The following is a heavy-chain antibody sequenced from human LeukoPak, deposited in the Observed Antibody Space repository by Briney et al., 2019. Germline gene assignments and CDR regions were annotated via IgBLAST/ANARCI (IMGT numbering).Heavy chain of an antibody. CDR3: ATANFDYPEGGDY. CDR1: GFTFSSYG. J-gene: IGHJ4*02. V-gene: IGHV3-30*02. D-gene: IGHD3-9*01. Sequence: GGSLRLSCAASGFTFSSYGMHWVRQAPGKGLEWVAFIRYDGSNKYYADSVKGRFTISRDNSKNTLYLQMNSLRAEDTAVYYCATANFDYPEGGDYWGQGTLVTVSS. CDR2: IRYDGSNK.